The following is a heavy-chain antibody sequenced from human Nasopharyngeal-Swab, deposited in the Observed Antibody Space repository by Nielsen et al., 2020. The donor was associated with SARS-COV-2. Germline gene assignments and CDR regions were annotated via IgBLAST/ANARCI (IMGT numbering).Heavy chain of an antibody. D-gene: IGHD2-15*01. CDR1: GFTFDDYA. Sequence: SLKISCAAPGFTFDDYAMHWVRQAPGKGLEWVSGISWNSGSIGYADSVKGRFTISRDNAKNSLYLQMNSLRAEDTALYYCAKEVTGYCSGGSCYSANWYFDLWGRGTLVTVSS. CDR3: AKEVTGYCSGGSCYSANWYFDL. J-gene: IGHJ2*01. CDR2: ISWNSGSI. V-gene: IGHV3-9*01.